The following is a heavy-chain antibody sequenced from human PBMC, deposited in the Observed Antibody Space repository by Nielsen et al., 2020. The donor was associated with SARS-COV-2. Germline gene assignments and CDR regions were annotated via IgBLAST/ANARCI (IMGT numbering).Heavy chain of an antibody. J-gene: IGHJ6*03. V-gene: IGHV3-7*01. CDR1: GFTFSSYW. Sequence: GESLKISCAASGFTFSSYWMSWVRQAPGKGLEWVANIKQDGSEKCYVDSVKGRLTISRDNAKNSLYLQMNSLRAEDTAVYYCARAGGYYYYYMDVWGKGTTVTVSS. D-gene: IGHD4-23*01. CDR2: IKQDGSEK. CDR3: ARAGGYYYYYMDV.